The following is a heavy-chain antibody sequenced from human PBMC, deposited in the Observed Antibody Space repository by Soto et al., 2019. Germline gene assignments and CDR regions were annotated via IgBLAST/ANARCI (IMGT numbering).Heavy chain of an antibody. CDR1: GYMFNTYG. Sequence: QVQLLQSGAEVKKPGASVKVSYKASGYMFNTYGITWVRQAPGQGLEWMGWIDVYNGNIDYAQKFEGRVTMTTDTSTSTTYMELESLTSDDKAVYCCARTYGSGDYFMPFEYWGQGTPVSVSS. D-gene: IGHD3-10*01. V-gene: IGHV1-18*01. CDR3: ARTYGSGDYFMPFEY. J-gene: IGHJ4*02. CDR2: IDVYNGNI.